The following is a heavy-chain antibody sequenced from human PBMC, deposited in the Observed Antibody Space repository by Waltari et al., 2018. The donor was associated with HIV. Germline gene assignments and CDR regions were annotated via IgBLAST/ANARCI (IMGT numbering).Heavy chain of an antibody. CDR2: MNSDGSST. Sequence: EVQLVESGGGLVQPGGSLRLSCAASGFTISSYWMPWVRHAPGKGLVWVSRMNSDGSSTTYADSVKGRFTISRDNAKNTLYLQINSLRAEDTAVYYCARGGLSSTSKPDFDYWGQGTLVTVSS. CDR1: GFTISSYW. J-gene: IGHJ4*02. V-gene: IGHV3-74*01. D-gene: IGHD2-2*01. CDR3: ARGGLSSTSKPDFDY.